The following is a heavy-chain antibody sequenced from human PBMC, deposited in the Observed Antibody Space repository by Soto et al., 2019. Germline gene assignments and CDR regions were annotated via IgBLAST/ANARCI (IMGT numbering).Heavy chain of an antibody. CDR2: IHYTGST. V-gene: IGHV4-31*03. Sequence: SETLSLTCIVSGGYISSGGYYWGWIRQHPGKGLEWVGYIHYTGSTYYNPSLETRVSISLGTSKNQFYLNLSSVTAADTAVYFCARGDYGGNDSFDIWGQGTMVTVSS. D-gene: IGHD3-16*01. J-gene: IGHJ3*02. CDR1: GGYISSGGYY. CDR3: ARGDYGGNDSFDI.